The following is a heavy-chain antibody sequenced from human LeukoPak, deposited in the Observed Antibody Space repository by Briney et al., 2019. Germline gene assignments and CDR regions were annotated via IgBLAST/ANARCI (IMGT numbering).Heavy chain of an antibody. D-gene: IGHD6-19*01. CDR2: IYYSGST. V-gene: IGHV4-31*03. Sequence: PSETLSLTCTVSGGSISSGGYYWSWIRQHPGKGLEWIGYIYYSGSTYYSPSLKSRVTISVDTSKNQFSLKLSSVTAADTAVYYCARDAAVAGARVFDYWGQGTLVTVSS. J-gene: IGHJ4*02. CDR3: ARDAAVAGARVFDY. CDR1: GGSISSGGYY.